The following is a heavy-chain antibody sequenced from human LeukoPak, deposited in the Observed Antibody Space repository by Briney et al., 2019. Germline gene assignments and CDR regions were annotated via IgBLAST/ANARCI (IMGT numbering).Heavy chain of an antibody. Sequence: SETLSLTCTVSGGSISGFHWSWIRQPPGKAPEWIAYIHYTGNSHYNPSLKSRVTISVDTSKNQFSLKLSSVTAADTAVYYCLRDGGGEGGFDFWGRGTLVTVSS. CDR2: IHYTGNS. J-gene: IGHJ4*02. D-gene: IGHD3-16*01. CDR3: LRDGGGEGGFDF. V-gene: IGHV4-59*01. CDR1: GGSISGFH.